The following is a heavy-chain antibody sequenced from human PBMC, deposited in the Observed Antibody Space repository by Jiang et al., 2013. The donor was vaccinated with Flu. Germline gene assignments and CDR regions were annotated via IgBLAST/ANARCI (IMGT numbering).Heavy chain of an antibody. J-gene: IGHJ6*02. V-gene: IGHV2-70*01. CDR3: ARTTLDCSGGSCYLQPNYYYYGMDV. CDR2: IDWDDDK. D-gene: IGHD2-15*01. Sequence: KPTQTLTLTCTFSGFSLSTSGMCVSWIRQPPGKALEWLALIDWDDDKYYSTSLKTRLTISKDTSKNQVVLTMTNMDPVDTATYYCARTTLDCSGGSCYLQPNYYYYGMDVWGQGTTVTVSS. CDR1: GFSLSTSGMC.